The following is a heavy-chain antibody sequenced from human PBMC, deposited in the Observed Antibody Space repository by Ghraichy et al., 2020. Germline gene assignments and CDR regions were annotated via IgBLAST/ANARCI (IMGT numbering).Heavy chain of an antibody. CDR3: VKGRVVYSIVGATGDY. CDR1: GFTFSSYA. CDR2: ISSNGGST. V-gene: IGHV3-64D*06. J-gene: IGHJ4*02. Sequence: GGSQLSCSASGFTFSSYAMHWVRQAPGKGLEYVSAISSNGGSTYYADSVKGRFTTSRDNSKNTLYLQMSSLRAEDTAVYYCVKGRVVYSIVGATGDYWGQGTLVTVSS. D-gene: IGHD1-26*01.